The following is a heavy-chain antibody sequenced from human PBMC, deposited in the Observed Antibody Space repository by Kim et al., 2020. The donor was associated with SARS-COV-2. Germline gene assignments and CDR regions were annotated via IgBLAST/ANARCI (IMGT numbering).Heavy chain of an antibody. CDR3: AKDSRGTYYYYGMDV. Sequence: GGSLRLSCAASGFTFSSYAMSWVRQAPGKGLEWVSAISGSGGSTYYADSVKGRFTISRDNSKNTLYLQMNSLRAEDTAVYYCAKDSRGTYYYYGMDVWGEGTTLTVSS. CDR1: GFTFSSYA. V-gene: IGHV3-23*01. J-gene: IGHJ6*04. CDR2: ISGSGGST.